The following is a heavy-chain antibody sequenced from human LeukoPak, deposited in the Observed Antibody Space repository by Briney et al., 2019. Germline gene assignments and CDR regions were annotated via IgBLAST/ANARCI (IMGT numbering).Heavy chain of an antibody. D-gene: IGHD6-13*01. CDR1: GGSISSYY. CDR2: INHSGST. Sequence: SETLSLTCTVSGGSISSYYWSWIRQPAGKGLEWIGEINHSGSTNYNPSLKSRVTISVDTSKNQFSLKLSSVTAADTAVYYCARYGPIAAAAYYYGMDVWGQGTTVTVSS. V-gene: IGHV4-34*01. J-gene: IGHJ6*02. CDR3: ARYGPIAAAAYYYGMDV.